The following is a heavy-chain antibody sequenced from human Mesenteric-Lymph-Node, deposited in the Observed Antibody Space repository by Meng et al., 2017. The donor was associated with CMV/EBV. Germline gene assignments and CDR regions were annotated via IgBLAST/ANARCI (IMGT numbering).Heavy chain of an antibody. J-gene: IGHJ4*02. D-gene: IGHD4-23*01. CDR3: ARGDTVVTPDY. V-gene: IGHV1-2*02. CDR1: GHTFTAYC. Sequence: ASVKVSCKASGHTFTAYCIHWMRQAPGQGLEWVGWIHPNSGTTNYAKNFQGRVTMTRDTSITTGYMELSSLRSDDTAVYYCARGDTVVTPDYWGQGSLVTVSS. CDR2: IHPNSGTT.